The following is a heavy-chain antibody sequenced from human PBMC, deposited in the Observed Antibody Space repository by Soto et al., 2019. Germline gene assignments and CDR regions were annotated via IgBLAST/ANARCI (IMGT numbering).Heavy chain of an antibody. CDR3: AKVRGYAAAGTFFDWFDH. Sequence: GGSLRLSCAASGFTFSSYAMSWVRQAPGKGLEWVSTISGSGDTTYYADSVKGRFTISRDNSKNTLYLQMNSLRAEDTAVYYCAKVRGYAAAGTFFDWFDHWGQGTLVTVSS. V-gene: IGHV3-23*01. D-gene: IGHD6-13*01. CDR2: ISGSGDTT. CDR1: GFTFSSYA. J-gene: IGHJ5*02.